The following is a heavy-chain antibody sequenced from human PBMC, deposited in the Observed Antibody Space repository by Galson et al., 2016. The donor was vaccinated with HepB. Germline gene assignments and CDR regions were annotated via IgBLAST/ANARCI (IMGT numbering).Heavy chain of an antibody. Sequence: SETLSLTCTVSGVSLNDYYWSWIRQPPGKGLEWIGEVYHSGSPKYNPSLKSRVTMSLDTSKSQFSLKMSSVTAADTAVYYCVRVEDYDFWNGPPLNWFDPWGQGILVTVSS. V-gene: IGHV4-34*01. CDR3: VRVEDYDFWNGPPLNWFDP. J-gene: IGHJ5*02. CDR1: GVSLNDYY. D-gene: IGHD3-3*01. CDR2: VYHSGSP.